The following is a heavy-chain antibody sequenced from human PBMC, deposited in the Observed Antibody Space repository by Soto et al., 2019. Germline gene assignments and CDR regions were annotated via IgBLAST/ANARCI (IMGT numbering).Heavy chain of an antibody. Sequence: QVQLVQSGAEVKRPGASVKVSCKASGDTFTTYAMHWVRQAPGQRLEWMGWINAANGNTKYSQKFQDRVTITRDTSATTPYMELNSLGSEDTSVYYCARDKGSGPPRAAAFDIWGQGAMITVSS. J-gene: IGHJ3*02. CDR1: GDTFTTYA. CDR2: INAANGNT. CDR3: ARDKGSGPPRAAAFDI. V-gene: IGHV1-3*01. D-gene: IGHD6-25*01.